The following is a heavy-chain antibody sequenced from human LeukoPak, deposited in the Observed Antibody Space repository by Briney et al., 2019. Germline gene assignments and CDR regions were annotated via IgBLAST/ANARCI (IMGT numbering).Heavy chain of an antibody. J-gene: IGHJ4*02. V-gene: IGHV3-48*03. D-gene: IGHD6-19*01. CDR2: ISSSRGTR. Sequence: GGSLRLSCAASGFAFSVYEMYWVRQAPGKGLEWVSYISSSRGTRYYADSVKGRFTISRDNAKNPLYLQMNSLRAEDTAVYYCATLTVASSFDYWGQGTLVTVSS. CDR1: GFAFSVYE. CDR3: ATLTVASSFDY.